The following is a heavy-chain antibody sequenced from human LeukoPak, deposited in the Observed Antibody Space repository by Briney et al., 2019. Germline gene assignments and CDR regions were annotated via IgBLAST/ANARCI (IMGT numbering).Heavy chain of an antibody. CDR3: ARDRAYSSSSHPDI. Sequence: PSETLSLTCIVSGYSISSGYYWGWIRQSPGKGLEWIGSIYHSGSTYYNPSLKSRISIPIDTSKNQFSLKLSSVTAADTAVYYCARDRAYSSSSHPDIWGQGTLVTVSS. V-gene: IGHV4-38-2*02. CDR1: GYSISSGYY. CDR2: IYHSGST. J-gene: IGHJ4*02. D-gene: IGHD6-6*01.